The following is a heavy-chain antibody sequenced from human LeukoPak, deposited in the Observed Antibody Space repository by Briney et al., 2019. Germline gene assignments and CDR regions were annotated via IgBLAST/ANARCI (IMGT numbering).Heavy chain of an antibody. Sequence: SETLSLTCTVSGDSISSNNYYWGWIRQPPSKGLEWIGSMYYSGSIFYNPSLKSRVTISINTSKNQFSLKVSSVTAADTAMYYCARTRVPGSYSPKGPFDYWGQGTLVTVSS. CDR3: ARTRVPGSYSPKGPFDY. V-gene: IGHV4-39*07. CDR2: MYYSGSI. D-gene: IGHD1-26*01. CDR1: GDSISSNNYY. J-gene: IGHJ4*02.